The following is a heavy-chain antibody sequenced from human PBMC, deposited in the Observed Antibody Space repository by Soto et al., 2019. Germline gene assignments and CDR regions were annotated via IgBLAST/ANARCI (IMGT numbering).Heavy chain of an antibody. Sequence: RASVKVSCKASGYTFTGYYMHWVRQAPGQGLEWMGWINPNSGGTNYAQKFQGRVTMTRDTSISTAYMELSRLRSDDTAVYYCASGAQGYCSGGSCYLPLPANWFDPRGQGTLVTVSS. CDR1: GYTFTGYY. CDR3: ASGAQGYCSGGSCYLPLPANWFDP. V-gene: IGHV1-2*02. J-gene: IGHJ5*02. D-gene: IGHD2-15*01. CDR2: INPNSGGT.